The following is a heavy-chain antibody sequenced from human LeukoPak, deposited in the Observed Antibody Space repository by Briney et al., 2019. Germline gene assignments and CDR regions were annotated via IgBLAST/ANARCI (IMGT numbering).Heavy chain of an antibody. CDR3: ARKDTAMATNWYSDL. Sequence: PSETLSLTCAVSGGSISSSNWWSWARQPPGKGLEWIGEIYHSGSTNYNPSLKSRVTISVDKSKNQFSLKLSSVTAADTAVYYCARKDTAMATNWYSDLWGRGTLVTVSS. CDR2: IYHSGST. D-gene: IGHD5-18*01. V-gene: IGHV4-4*02. CDR1: GGSISSSNW. J-gene: IGHJ2*01.